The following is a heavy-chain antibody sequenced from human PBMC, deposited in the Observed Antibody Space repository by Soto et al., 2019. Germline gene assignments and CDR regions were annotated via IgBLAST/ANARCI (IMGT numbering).Heavy chain of an antibody. Sequence: GVSVKVSCKASGDTVTVYYMHGVRQAPGQGLEWMGWINPNSGGTNYAQKFQGWVTMTRDTSISTTYMELSRLRSDDTAVYYCARGKEYDFWSGYPITPYGMDVWGQGPTVPVSS. CDR1: GDTVTVYY. CDR3: ARGKEYDFWSGYPITPYGMDV. J-gene: IGHJ6*02. D-gene: IGHD3-3*01. CDR2: INPNSGGT. V-gene: IGHV1-2*04.